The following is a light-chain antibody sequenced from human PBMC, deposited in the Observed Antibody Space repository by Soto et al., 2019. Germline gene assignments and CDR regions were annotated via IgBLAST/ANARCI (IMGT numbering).Light chain of an antibody. Sequence: AIQLTPSPSSLSASVGDRVTITCRARQGISSALAWYQQKPGKAPKLLIYDASSLESGVPSRFSGSGSGTDFTLTISRLQPEDFATYYCQQFNSYPSFGQGTRLEI. V-gene: IGKV1-13*02. J-gene: IGKJ5*01. CDR1: QGISSA. CDR3: QQFNSYPS. CDR2: DAS.